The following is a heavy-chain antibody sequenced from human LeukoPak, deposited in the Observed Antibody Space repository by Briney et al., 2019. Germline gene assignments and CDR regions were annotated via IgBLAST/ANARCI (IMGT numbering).Heavy chain of an antibody. Sequence: GGSLRLSCAASGFTFSSYWMSWVRQAPGKGLEWVANIKQDGSEKYYVDSVKGRFTISRDNAKNSLYLQMNSLRAEDTAVYYCAREDGDGYNYFDYWGQGTLVTVSS. CDR2: IKQDGSEK. V-gene: IGHV3-7*01. D-gene: IGHD5-24*01. J-gene: IGHJ4*02. CDR3: AREDGDGYNYFDY. CDR1: GFTFSSYW.